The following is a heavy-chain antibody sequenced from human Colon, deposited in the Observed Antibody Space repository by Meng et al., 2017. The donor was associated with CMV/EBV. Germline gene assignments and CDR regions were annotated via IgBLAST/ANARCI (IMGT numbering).Heavy chain of an antibody. J-gene: IGHJ1*01. D-gene: IGHD5-18*01. CDR1: GFTFSSYS. V-gene: IGHV3-21*01. CDR2: ISSSSSYI. Sequence: GESLKISCAASGFTFSSYSMNWVRQAPGKGLEWVSSISSSSSYIYYADSVKGRFTISRDNAKNSLYLQMNSLRAEDTAIYYCVRHLEAGRNGYSEPFWGQGTLVTVSS. CDR3: VRHLEAGRNGYSEPF.